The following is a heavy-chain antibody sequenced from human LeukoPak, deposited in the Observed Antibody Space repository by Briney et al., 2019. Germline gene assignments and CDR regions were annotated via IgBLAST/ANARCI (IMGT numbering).Heavy chain of an antibody. CDR2: ISAYNGNT. CDR1: GYTFTSYG. D-gene: IGHD1-26*01. Sequence: ASVKVSCKASGYTFTSYGISWVRQAPGQGLEWMGWISAYNGNTNYAQKLQGRVTVTTDTSTSTAYMELSSLRSEDTAVYYCARDQSRDSGSYDFWGQGTLVTVSS. J-gene: IGHJ4*02. V-gene: IGHV1-18*01. CDR3: ARDQSRDSGSYDF.